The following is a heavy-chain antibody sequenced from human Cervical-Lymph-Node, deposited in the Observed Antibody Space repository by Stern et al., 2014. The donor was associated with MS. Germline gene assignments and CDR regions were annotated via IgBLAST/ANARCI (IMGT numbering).Heavy chain of an antibody. CDR2: IYHSGST. V-gene: IGHV4-4*02. J-gene: IGHJ5*02. Sequence: QVQLQESGPGLVKPSGTLSLTCTVSGDSISSNYWWSWVRQPPGKGLEWIGEIYHSGSTKYTPSLKSRVTMSLDKSKDQFSLELTSVTAADTAIYYCARDARGGGDCCNWFDPWGQGTLVTVSS. CDR1: GDSISSNYW. CDR3: ARDARGGGDCCNWFDP. D-gene: IGHD2-21*02.